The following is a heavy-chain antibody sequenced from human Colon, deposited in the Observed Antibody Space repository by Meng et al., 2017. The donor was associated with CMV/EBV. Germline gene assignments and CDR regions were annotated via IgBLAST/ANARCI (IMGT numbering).Heavy chain of an antibody. CDR2: INPNSGIT. CDR3: ARVAVTGTVYFDY. CDR1: GSTFTDYY. V-gene: IGHV1-2*02. D-gene: IGHD6-19*01. J-gene: IGHJ4*02. Sequence: ASGSTFTDYYLHWLRQAPGQGLAWMGWINPNSGITNYAQKFQGSVTMTRDTSIATAYMELSRLTSDDTAVYYCARVAVTGTVYFDYWGQGTLVTVSS.